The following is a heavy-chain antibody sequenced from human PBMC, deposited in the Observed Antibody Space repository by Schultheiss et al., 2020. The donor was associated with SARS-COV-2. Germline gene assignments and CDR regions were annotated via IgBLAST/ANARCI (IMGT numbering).Heavy chain of an antibody. Sequence: GGSLRLSCAASEFNFTHYPMNWVRQAPGKGLEWLTLISYDGTKKYYADSVKGRFTISRDDSRATLYLHMNSLRIEDTAVYYCVKDAIARDGRMDFFDYWGQGILVTVSS. CDR1: EFNFTHYP. CDR2: ISYDGTKK. D-gene: IGHD5-24*01. V-gene: IGHV3-30*04. J-gene: IGHJ4*02. CDR3: VKDAIARDGRMDFFDY.